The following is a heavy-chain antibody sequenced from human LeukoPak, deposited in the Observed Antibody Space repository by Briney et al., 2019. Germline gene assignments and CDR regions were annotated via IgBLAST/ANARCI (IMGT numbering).Heavy chain of an antibody. Sequence: ASVKVSCKASGYIFISYYIHWVRQAPGQGLEWMGVINPTGGSTTYAQKFQGRVTMTRDTSTSTVYMELSSLRSDDTAVYYCARTAARRFDYWGQGTLVTVSS. CDR1: GYIFISYY. CDR2: INPTGGST. CDR3: ARTAARRFDY. J-gene: IGHJ4*02. V-gene: IGHV1-46*01. D-gene: IGHD6-6*01.